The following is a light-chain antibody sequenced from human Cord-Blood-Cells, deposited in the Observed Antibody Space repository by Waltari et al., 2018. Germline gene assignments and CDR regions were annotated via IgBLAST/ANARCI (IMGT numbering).Light chain of an antibody. CDR1: KLGDKY. CDR3: QAWDSSTAV. Sequence: SYELTQPPSVSVSPGQTASITCSGVKLGDKYACWYQQKPGQYPVLVIYQDSKRPSGIPERFSGSNSGNTATLTISGTQAMDEADYYCQAWDSSTAVFGGGTKLTVL. J-gene: IGLJ2*01. CDR2: QDS. V-gene: IGLV3-1*01.